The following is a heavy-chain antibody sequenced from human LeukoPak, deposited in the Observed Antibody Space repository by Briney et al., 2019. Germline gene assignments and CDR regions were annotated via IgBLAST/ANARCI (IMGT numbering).Heavy chain of an antibody. J-gene: IGHJ4*02. Sequence: RGSLRLSCAASGFGFSNYWMSWVRQAPGKGLEWVANMNEDGSEKNYVDLVKARFTISSDNAQDSLYLQMNSLRAEDTAVYYCARDRGYSNFDYWGQGTLLTVSS. CDR1: GFGFSNYW. CDR2: MNEDGSEK. D-gene: IGHD4-11*01. CDR3: ARDRGYSNFDY. V-gene: IGHV3-7*01.